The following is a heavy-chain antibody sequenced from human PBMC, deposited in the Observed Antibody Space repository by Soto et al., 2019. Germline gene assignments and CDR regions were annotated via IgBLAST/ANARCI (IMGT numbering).Heavy chain of an antibody. Sequence: QVQLQESGPGLAKPSETLSLTCTVSGGSTSGGNYYWNWIRQHPGKGLERIGNIYNSGSTYYNPSLKSRVIISVDTSKNQLSLRLSSVTAADTAVYYCARDRGFGMDVWGQGTTVTVSS. CDR1: GGSTSGGNYY. CDR3: ARDRGFGMDV. V-gene: IGHV4-31*03. J-gene: IGHJ6*02. CDR2: IYNSGST.